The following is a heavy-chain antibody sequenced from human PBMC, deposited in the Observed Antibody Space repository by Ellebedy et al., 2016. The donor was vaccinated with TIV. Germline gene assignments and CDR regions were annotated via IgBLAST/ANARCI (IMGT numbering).Heavy chain of an antibody. Sequence: GESLKISCAASGFTLRTYGTHWVRQAPGKGPEWVAFISDDGTEKYYADSVKGRFTISRDISKNKFYLQMNSLSADDTAVYFCAEEGGPSRGASGMDVWGQGTTVSVSS. CDR3: AEEGGPSRGASGMDV. CDR2: ISDDGTEK. V-gene: IGHV3-30*18. CDR1: GFTLRTYG. J-gene: IGHJ6*02. D-gene: IGHD1-26*01.